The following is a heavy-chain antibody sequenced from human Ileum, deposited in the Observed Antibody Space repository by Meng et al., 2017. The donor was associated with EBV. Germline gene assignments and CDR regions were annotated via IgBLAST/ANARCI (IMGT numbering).Heavy chain of an antibody. CDR2: IQHSGST. V-gene: IGHV4-30-2*01. J-gene: IGHJ4*02. CDR1: GGSISSGGHS. D-gene: IGHD4-23*01. Sequence: GSGYGLLKPSRPLSLTCSVSGGSISSGGHSWSWIRQPPGKGLEWIGDIQHSGSTYYDPSLKSRVTISVDRSRNQFSLKLSSVTAADTAVYYCARAHPVVYFFDYWGQGTLVTVSS. CDR3: ARAHPVVYFFDY.